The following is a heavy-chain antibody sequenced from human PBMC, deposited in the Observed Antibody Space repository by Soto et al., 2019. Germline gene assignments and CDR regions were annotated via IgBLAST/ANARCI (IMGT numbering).Heavy chain of an antibody. CDR2: ISSSSSTI. J-gene: IGHJ6*02. CDR1: GFTFSSYS. V-gene: IGHV3-48*02. Sequence: GGSLRLSCAASGFTFSSYSMNWVRQAPGKGLEWVSYISSSSSTIYYADSVKGRFTISRDNAKNSLYLQMNSLRDEDTAVYYCAREDEDYYYYGMDGWGQGTTVPVSS. CDR3: AREDEDYYYYGMDG.